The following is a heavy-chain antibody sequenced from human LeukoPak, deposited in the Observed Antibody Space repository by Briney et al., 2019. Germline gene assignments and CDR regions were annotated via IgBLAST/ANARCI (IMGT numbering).Heavy chain of an antibody. CDR2: IYSDGST. V-gene: IGHV3-53*01. D-gene: IGHD3-22*01. CDR3: ARDSSGYLYFDN. Sequence: PGGSLRLSCAASGFTVSSNFMSWVRRAPGKGLEWVSVIYSDGSTFYADSVKGRFTISRDNSKNTLYLQMNSLRAEDTAVYFCARDSSGYLYFDNWGQGTLVTVSS. CDR1: GFTVSSNF. J-gene: IGHJ4*02.